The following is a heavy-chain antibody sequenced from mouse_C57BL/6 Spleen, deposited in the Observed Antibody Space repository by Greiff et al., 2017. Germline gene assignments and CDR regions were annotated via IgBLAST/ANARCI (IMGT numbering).Heavy chain of an antibody. J-gene: IGHJ4*01. D-gene: IGHD2-2*01. CDR2: IRNNANGYTT. V-gene: IGHV7-3*01. CDR1: GFTFTDYY. CDR3: ARYTGYDGDYAMDD. Sequence: VKLVESGGGLVQPGGSLRLSCAASGFTFTDYYMSWVRQPPGKALEWLGFIRNNANGYTTEDSASVKGRFTISRDKSQSILYLQRKALEAEDSATYYCARYTGYDGDYAMDDWGQGTSVTVSS.